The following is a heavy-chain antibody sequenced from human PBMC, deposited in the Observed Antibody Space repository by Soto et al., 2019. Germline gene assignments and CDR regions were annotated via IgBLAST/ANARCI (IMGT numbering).Heavy chain of an antibody. CDR3: ARVLWYYDFWSGYYYYGMDV. V-gene: IGHV1-18*01. D-gene: IGHD3-3*01. J-gene: IGHJ6*02. CDR2: ISAYNGNT. Sequence: GASVKVSCKASGYAFTSYGISWVRQAPRQGLEWMGWISAYNGNTNYAQKLQGRVTMTTDTSTSTAYMELRSLRSDDTAVYYCARVLWYYDFWSGYYYYGMDVWRQGTTVTVSS. CDR1: GYAFTSYG.